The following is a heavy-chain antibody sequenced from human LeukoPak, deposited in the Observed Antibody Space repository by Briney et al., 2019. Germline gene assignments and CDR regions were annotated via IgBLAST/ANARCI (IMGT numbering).Heavy chain of an antibody. V-gene: IGHV1-18*01. J-gene: IGHJ4*02. D-gene: IGHD3-9*01. CDR1: GYTFTSYG. Sequence: ASVTVSCKASGYTFTSYGISWVRQPPGQGLEWMGWISAYNGNTNYAQKLQGRVTMTTDTSTSTAYMELRSRRSDDTAVYYCAREVLRYFDWPLDYWGQGTLVTVSS. CDR3: AREVLRYFDWPLDY. CDR2: ISAYNGNT.